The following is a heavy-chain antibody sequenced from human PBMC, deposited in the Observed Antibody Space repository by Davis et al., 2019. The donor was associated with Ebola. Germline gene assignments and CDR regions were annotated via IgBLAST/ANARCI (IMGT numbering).Heavy chain of an antibody. CDR3: ARQTKRWLLDY. CDR2: IYYSGST. CDR1: GGSISSSSYY. V-gene: IGHV4-39*01. J-gene: IGHJ4*02. Sequence: MPSETLSLTYTVSGGSISSSSYYWGWIRQPPGKGLEWIGSIYYSGSTYYNPSLKSRVTISVDTSKNQFSLKLSSVTAADTAVYYCARQTKRWLLDYWGQGTLVTVSS. D-gene: IGHD5-24*01.